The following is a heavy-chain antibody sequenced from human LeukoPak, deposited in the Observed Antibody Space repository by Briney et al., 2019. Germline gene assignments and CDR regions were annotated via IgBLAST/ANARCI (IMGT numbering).Heavy chain of an antibody. Sequence: PSETLSPTCTVSGDSINSNSYHWGWIRQPPGKGLEWIGTVYSTGNTYYTPSLKSRVTISVDTSNNQFSLKLTSVTAADTAVYYCARPHLTWRVEYFDPWGQGTLVTVSS. CDR2: VYSTGNT. J-gene: IGHJ5*02. CDR1: GDSINSNSYH. D-gene: IGHD3-16*01. CDR3: ARPHLTWRVEYFDP. V-gene: IGHV4-39*01.